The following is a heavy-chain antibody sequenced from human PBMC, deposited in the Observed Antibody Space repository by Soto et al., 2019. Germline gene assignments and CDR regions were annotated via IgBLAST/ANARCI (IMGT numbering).Heavy chain of an antibody. CDR1: GDSLGNYY. J-gene: IGHJ6*02. V-gene: IGHV4-4*07. CDR2: VSSSGNT. CDR3: ARADYEILTGSYAMDV. Sequence: KTSETLSLTCTVSGDSLGNYYWFWIRQPVGKGLEWIGRVSSSGNTNANPTLNSRATMSIDTSENQFSLRLRSVTAADTAVYYCARADYEILTGSYAMDVWGQGTTVTVSS. D-gene: IGHD3-9*01.